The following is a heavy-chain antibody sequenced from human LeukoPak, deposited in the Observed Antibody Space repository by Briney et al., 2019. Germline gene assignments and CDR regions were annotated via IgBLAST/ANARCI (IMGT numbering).Heavy chain of an antibody. D-gene: IGHD6-13*01. CDR3: ARDRECSWSFDY. J-gene: IGHJ4*02. CDR1: GFTFSGFW. Sequence: GGSLRLSCAASGFTFSGFWMHWVRQAPGKGLVWVSRISSDGRTTYYADSVKGRFTISRDNSKNTLYLQMNSLRAEDTAVYYCARDRECSWSFDYWGQGTLVTVSS. CDR2: ISSDGRTT. V-gene: IGHV3-74*01.